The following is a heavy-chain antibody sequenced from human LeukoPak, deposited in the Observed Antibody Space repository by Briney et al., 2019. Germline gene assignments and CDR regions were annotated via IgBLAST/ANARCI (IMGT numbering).Heavy chain of an antibody. CDR3: ARVLPGGGYGMDV. Sequence: GGSLRLSCAASGFTVSTNYMSWVRQAPGKGLEWVSVIYSGGSTYYADSVKGRFTISRDNSKNTLYLQMNSLRAGDTAVYYCARVLPGGGYGMDVWGQGTTVTVSS. D-gene: IGHD3-10*01. J-gene: IGHJ6*02. CDR2: IYSGGST. CDR1: GFTVSTNY. V-gene: IGHV3-66*01.